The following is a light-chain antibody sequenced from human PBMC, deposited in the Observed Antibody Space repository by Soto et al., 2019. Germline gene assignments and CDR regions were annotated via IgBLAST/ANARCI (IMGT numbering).Light chain of an antibody. Sequence: IHMTKSPSSLSASVGDRVTITCRASQSIDRYLNWYQQNSGKAPKLLIYAASRLQSGVPSRFSGRSSGTDFTLTISSLQREDFTTYYCQQSFDTPRTFGQGTKVDIK. CDR3: QQSFDTPRT. J-gene: IGKJ1*01. V-gene: IGKV1-39*01. CDR1: QSIDRY. CDR2: AAS.